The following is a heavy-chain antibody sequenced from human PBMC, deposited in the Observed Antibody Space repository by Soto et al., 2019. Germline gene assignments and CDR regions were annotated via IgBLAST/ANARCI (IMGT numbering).Heavy chain of an antibody. Sequence: ASVKVSCKASGYTFTSYGISWVRQAPGQGLERMGWISAYNGNTNYAQKLQGRVTMTTDTSTSTAYMELRSLRSDDTAVYYCARDRYCSSTSCYAPLDAFDIWGQGTMVTVSS. CDR2: ISAYNGNT. D-gene: IGHD2-2*01. CDR1: GYTFTSYG. CDR3: ARDRYCSSTSCYAPLDAFDI. J-gene: IGHJ3*02. V-gene: IGHV1-18*01.